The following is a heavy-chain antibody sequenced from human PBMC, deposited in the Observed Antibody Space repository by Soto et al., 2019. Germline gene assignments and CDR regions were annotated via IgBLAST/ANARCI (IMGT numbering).Heavy chain of an antibody. Sequence: GGSLRLSCAGSGFTFSTYDIHWVRQAPGKGLEWVSGIGTLSDTFYAASVQGRFTISRQNAKNSVYLQLNSLRAGDTAFYYCARGRSFSYDSTPPPMFDPWGQGTLVTVSS. CDR1: GFTFSTYD. J-gene: IGHJ5*02. D-gene: IGHD3-10*01. CDR3: ARGRSFSYDSTPPPMFDP. CDR2: IGTLSDT. V-gene: IGHV3-13*01.